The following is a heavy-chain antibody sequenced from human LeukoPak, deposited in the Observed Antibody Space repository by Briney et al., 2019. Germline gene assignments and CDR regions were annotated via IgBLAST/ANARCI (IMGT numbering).Heavy chain of an antibody. CDR2: INHSGST. J-gene: IGHJ4*02. V-gene: IGHV4-34*01. D-gene: IGHD4-17*01. CDR1: GGSFSDYY. CDR3: ARGRRTVTRLFDY. Sequence: SETLSLTCAVYGGSFSDYYWSWIRQPPGKGLEWIGEINHSGSTNYNPSLKSRVTISVDTSKNQFSLKLSSVTAADTAVYYCARGRRTVTRLFDYWGQGTLVTVSS.